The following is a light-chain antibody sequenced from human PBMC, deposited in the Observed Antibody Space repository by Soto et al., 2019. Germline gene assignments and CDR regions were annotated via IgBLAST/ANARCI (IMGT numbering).Light chain of an antibody. CDR2: STN. V-gene: IGLV1-44*01. CDR3: AAWDDSLNGWV. Sequence: QSVLTQPPSASGTPGQRVTISCSGSSSNIGSNTVSWYKQLPGTAPKLLIYSTNQRPSGVPDRFSGSESGASASLAISGLQSEDEADYYCAAWDDSLNGWVFGGGTKLTVL. J-gene: IGLJ3*02. CDR1: SSNIGSNT.